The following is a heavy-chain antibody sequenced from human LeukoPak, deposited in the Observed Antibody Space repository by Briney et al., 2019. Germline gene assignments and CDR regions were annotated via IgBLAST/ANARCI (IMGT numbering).Heavy chain of an antibody. D-gene: IGHD3-16*01. J-gene: IGHJ6*02. V-gene: IGHV3-23*01. Sequence: GSLRLSCAASGFTFSDHSMTWVRQTPGKGLEWVSVIFGNGVKTYYADSLKGRFTISRDNSKSTLYLQMNSLRADDTAVYYCARVGDWSNYFGMDAWGQGTTVSVSS. CDR2: IFGNGVKT. CDR1: GFTFSDHS. CDR3: ARVGDWSNYFGMDA.